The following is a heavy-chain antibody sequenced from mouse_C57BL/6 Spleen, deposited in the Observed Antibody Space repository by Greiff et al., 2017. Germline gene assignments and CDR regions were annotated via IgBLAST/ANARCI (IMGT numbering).Heavy chain of an antibody. V-gene: IGHV1-80*01. CDR1: GYAFSSYW. CDR3: ARGDYPHWYFDV. Sequence: VQLQQSGAELVKPGASVKISCKASGYAFSSYWMNWVKQRPGKGLEWIGQLYPGDGDTNYNGKFKGKATLTADKSSSTAYMQLSSLTSEDSAVYFCARGDYPHWYFDVWGTGTTVTVSS. CDR2: LYPGDGDT. J-gene: IGHJ1*03. D-gene: IGHD5-5*01.